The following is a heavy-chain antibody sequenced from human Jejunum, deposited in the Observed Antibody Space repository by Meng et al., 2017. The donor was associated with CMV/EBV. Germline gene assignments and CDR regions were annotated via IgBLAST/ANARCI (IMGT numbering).Heavy chain of an antibody. J-gene: IGHJ6*02. Sequence: FTCSSYSMNWVRQAPGKGLEWVSSISSSSSYIYYADSVKGRFTISRDNAKNSLYLQMNSLRAEDTAVYYCASVPAGGGYYYGMDVWGQGTTVTVSS. CDR2: ISSSSSYI. D-gene: IGHD2-2*01. V-gene: IGHV3-21*01. CDR1: FTCSSYS. CDR3: ASVPAGGGYYYGMDV.